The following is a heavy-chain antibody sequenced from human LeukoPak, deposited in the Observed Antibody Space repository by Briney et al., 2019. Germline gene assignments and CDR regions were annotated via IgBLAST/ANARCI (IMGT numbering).Heavy chain of an antibody. V-gene: IGHV3-23*01. CDR3: AKDEDVVVTTILFDY. CDR2: ISGTGGSI. J-gene: IGHJ4*02. Sequence: RGGSLRLSCAASGFTFRNYAMSWVRQAPGKGLEWVSAISGTGGSIYYADSVKGRFTISRDNSKNTLYLQMNRLRAEDTAIYYCAKDEDVVVTTILFDYWGRGTLVTVSS. CDR1: GFTFRNYA. D-gene: IGHD2-21*02.